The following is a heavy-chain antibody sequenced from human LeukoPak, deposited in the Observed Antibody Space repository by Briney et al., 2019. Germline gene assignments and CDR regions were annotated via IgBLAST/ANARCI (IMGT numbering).Heavy chain of an antibody. D-gene: IGHD4-17*01. V-gene: IGHV4-39*07. J-gene: IGHJ4*02. Sequence: SETMSLTCNVSGGSISSSSHYWGWIRQPPGEGLEWIGSIYYSGSTYYNPSLKSRVTISVDTSKNQFSLKLSSVTAADTAVYYCAREYFSDDYGDYPRETRPFDYWGQGTLVTVSS. CDR2: IYYSGST. CDR3: AREYFSDDYGDYPRETRPFDY. CDR1: GGSISSSSHY.